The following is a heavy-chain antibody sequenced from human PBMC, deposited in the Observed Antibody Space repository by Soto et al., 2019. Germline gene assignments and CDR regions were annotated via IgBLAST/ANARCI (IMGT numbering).Heavy chain of an antibody. CDR2: IGTYNGNS. CDR1: GYSFDIDG. Sequence: QVQLVQSGPEMRKPGDSVKVSCKASGYSFDIDGMTWVRQAPGQGLEWMGWIGTYNGNSDYAQKFQGRVTMTRDTSTTTAYMELRSLRSDDRAVYYCARDAATVASYYFDLWGQGTLVTGSS. V-gene: IGHV1-18*01. CDR3: ARDAATVASYYFDL. D-gene: IGHD6-19*01. J-gene: IGHJ4*02.